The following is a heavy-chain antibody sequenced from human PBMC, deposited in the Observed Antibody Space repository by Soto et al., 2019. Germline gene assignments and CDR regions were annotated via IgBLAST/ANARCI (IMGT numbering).Heavy chain of an antibody. V-gene: IGHV1-3*01. CDR2: IGAGDGKT. D-gene: IGHD2-15*01. CDR3: ARGGSDGRYHSS. CDR1: GYTFTSNA. Sequence: ASVKVSCKASGYTFTSNAIHWVLQAPGQRLEWMGWIGAGDGKTKYSQTFQGRVIFTRDTSASTAYMELSSLTSEDTAVYFCARGGSDGRYHSSWGQGSLVTVSS. J-gene: IGHJ5*02.